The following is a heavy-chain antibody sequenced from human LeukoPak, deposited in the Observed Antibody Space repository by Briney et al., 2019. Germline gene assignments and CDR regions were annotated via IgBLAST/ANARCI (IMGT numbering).Heavy chain of an antibody. CDR3: ATNIPTPTTSPPLGY. CDR2: IYYSGST. D-gene: IGHD1-26*01. J-gene: IGHJ4*02. Sequence: TSETLSLTCTVSGGSISSGGYYWSWIRQHPGKGLEWIGYIYYSGSTYYNPSLKSRVTISVDTSKNQFSLKLSSVTAADTAVYYCATNIPTPTTSPPLGYWGQGTLVTVSS. CDR1: GGSISSGGYY. V-gene: IGHV4-31*03.